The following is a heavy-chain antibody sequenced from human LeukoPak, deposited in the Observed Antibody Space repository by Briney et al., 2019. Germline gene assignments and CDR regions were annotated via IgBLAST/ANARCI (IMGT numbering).Heavy chain of an antibody. CDR1: GFTVSSNY. Sequence: GGSLRLSCAASGFTVSSNYMSWVRQAPGKGLEWVSVICSGGSTYYADSVKGRFTISRDNSKNTLYLQMNSLRAEDTAVYYCARIRGDYGDYDKYYFDYWGQGTLVTVSS. CDR2: ICSGGST. V-gene: IGHV3-53*01. CDR3: ARIRGDYGDYDKYYFDY. D-gene: IGHD4-17*01. J-gene: IGHJ4*02.